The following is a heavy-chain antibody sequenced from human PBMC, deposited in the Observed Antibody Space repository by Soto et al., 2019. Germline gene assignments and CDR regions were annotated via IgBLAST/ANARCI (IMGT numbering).Heavy chain of an antibody. CDR1: GDSIGTTHSY. Sequence: PSETLSLTCSVSGDSIGTTHSYWAWIRQSPGKGLEWIGNIHYSGSTYYMPSLRSRITFSVDTSKNQFSLRLTSVTAEDTAVYYCARHEGNGNVWPLDYWGQGILVTVSS. D-gene: IGHD2-8*01. CDR3: ARHEGNGNVWPLDY. CDR2: IHYSGST. V-gene: IGHV4-39*01. J-gene: IGHJ4*02.